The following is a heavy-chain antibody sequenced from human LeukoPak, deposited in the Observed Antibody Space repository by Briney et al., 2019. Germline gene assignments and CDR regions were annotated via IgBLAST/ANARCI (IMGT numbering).Heavy chain of an antibody. V-gene: IGHV3-48*01. CDR1: GFTFSTYS. D-gene: IGHD3-10*02. CDR2: IDTGTSTI. Sequence: GGSLRLSCAASGFTFSTYSMNWVRQAPGKGLEWVSYIDTGTSTIYYADSVKGRFTISKDNAKNSLYLQMNSLRAEDTAVYYCAELGITMIGGVWGKGTTVTISS. J-gene: IGHJ6*04. CDR3: AELGITMIGGV.